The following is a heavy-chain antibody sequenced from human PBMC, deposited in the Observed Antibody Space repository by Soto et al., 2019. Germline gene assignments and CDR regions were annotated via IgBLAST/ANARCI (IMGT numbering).Heavy chain of an antibody. J-gene: IGHJ6*02. V-gene: IGHV3-74*01. CDR2: INTDGSTT. Sequence: EVQLVESGGGLVQPGGSLRLSCAASEFTFNNYWMHWVRQVPGKGLEWVSRINTDGSTTNYADSVMGRVTISRDNADNTGYLQMNSMRAEDTAVYYCARGIYLKYGLDVWGQGATVTVSS. CDR1: EFTFNNYW. CDR3: ARGIYLKYGLDV. D-gene: IGHD3-16*02.